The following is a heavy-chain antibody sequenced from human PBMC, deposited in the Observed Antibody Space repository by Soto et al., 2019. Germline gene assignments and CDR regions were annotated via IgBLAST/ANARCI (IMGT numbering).Heavy chain of an antibody. D-gene: IGHD2-2*01. V-gene: IGHV3-23*01. CDR2: ISGSGGST. Sequence: EVQLLESGGSLVQPGGSLRLSCAASGFSFSSHAMSWVRQAPGKGLEWVSAISGSGGSTYYADSVKGRFTISRDNSKNTLYLQMNTLRAEDTAVYYCAKGRFAMAGDGMDVWGQGTTVTVSS. CDR3: AKGRFAMAGDGMDV. J-gene: IGHJ6*02. CDR1: GFSFSSHA.